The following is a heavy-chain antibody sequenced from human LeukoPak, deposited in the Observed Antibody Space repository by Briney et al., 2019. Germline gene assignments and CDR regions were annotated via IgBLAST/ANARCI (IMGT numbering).Heavy chain of an antibody. J-gene: IGHJ4*02. V-gene: IGHV3-7*01. Sequence: GGSLRLSCAGSGWIFSDYAMKGVRPAAGRGREGVANIRKLGNEKYYVDSVKGRFTISRDNAKKSLYLQMNSLRAEDTAVYYCTRDYWDYGDYFSDFWGPGTQVTVSS. CDR1: GWIFSDYA. D-gene: IGHD4-17*01. CDR3: TRDYWDYGDYFSDF. CDR2: IRKLGNEK.